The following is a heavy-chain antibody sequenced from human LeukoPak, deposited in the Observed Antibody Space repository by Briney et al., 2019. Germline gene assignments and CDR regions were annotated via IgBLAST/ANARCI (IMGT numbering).Heavy chain of an antibody. V-gene: IGHV1-46*01. CDR1: GYTFTSNY. J-gene: IGHJ5*02. CDR3: ARDNSGREEAGWFNP. Sequence: ASVKVSCKAFGYTFTSNYMHWVRQAPGQGPEWMGVISPSGGSTTYAQKFQGRVTLTRDMSTSTDYLELSSLRSEDTAVYYCARDNSGREEAGWFNPWGQGTLVTVSS. D-gene: IGHD3-10*01. CDR2: ISPSGGST.